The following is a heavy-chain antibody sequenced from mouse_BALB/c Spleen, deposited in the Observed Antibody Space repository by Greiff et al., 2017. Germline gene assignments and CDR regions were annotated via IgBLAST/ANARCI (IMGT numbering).Heavy chain of an antibody. Sequence: QVTLKVSGPGILQPSQTLSLTCSFSGFSLSTSGMGVGWIRQPSGKGLEWLAHIWWDDDKYYNTALKSGLTISKDTSKNQVFLKIASVDTADTATYYCARMGVYYGYDDYAMDYWGQGTSVTVSS. J-gene: IGHJ4*01. CDR2: IWWDDDK. D-gene: IGHD2-2*01. V-gene: IGHV8-8*01. CDR3: ARMGVYYGYDDYAMDY. CDR1: GFSLSTSGMG.